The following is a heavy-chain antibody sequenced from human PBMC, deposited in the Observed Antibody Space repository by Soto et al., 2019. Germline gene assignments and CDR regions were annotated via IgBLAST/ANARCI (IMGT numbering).Heavy chain of an antibody. V-gene: IGHV4-38-2*01. CDR1: GYSISSGYY. J-gene: IGHJ4*02. CDR3: ARVKGRRPKYYYDSSGYYYPDY. CDR2: IYHSGST. Sequence: SETLSLTCAVSGYSISSGYYWGWIRQPPGKGLEWIGSIYHSGSTYYNPSLKSRVTISVDTSKNQFSLKLSSVTAADTAVYYCARVKGRRPKYYYDSSGYYYPDYWGQGTLVTVSS. D-gene: IGHD3-22*01.